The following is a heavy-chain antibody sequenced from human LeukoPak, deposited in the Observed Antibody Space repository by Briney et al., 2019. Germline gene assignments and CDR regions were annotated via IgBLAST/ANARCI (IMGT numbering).Heavy chain of an antibody. J-gene: IGHJ3*02. Sequence: SETLSLTCIVSGYSISSGYYWGWIRQPPGKGLEWIGSVYHSGSTYYNPSLKSRVTISVDTPKNQFSLKLSSVTAADTAVYYCARDRRGTYGTPNGAFDIWGQGTMVTVSS. CDR3: ARDRRGTYGTPNGAFDI. V-gene: IGHV4-38-2*02. D-gene: IGHD3-16*01. CDR2: VYHSGST. CDR1: GYSISSGYY.